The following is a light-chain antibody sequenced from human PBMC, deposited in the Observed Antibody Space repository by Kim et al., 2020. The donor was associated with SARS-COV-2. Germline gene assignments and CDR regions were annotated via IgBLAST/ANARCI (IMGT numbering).Light chain of an antibody. J-gene: IGLJ1*01. CDR1: SSDVGGYNF. CDR3: SSYTSSSTSYV. Sequence: QSNPTSCTGTSSDVGGYNFFSWYHQHPGKAPKLMIYDVSNRPSGVSNRFSGSKSGNTASLTISGLQAEDEADYYCSSYTSSSTSYVFGTGTKVTVL. CDR2: DVS. V-gene: IGLV2-14*03.